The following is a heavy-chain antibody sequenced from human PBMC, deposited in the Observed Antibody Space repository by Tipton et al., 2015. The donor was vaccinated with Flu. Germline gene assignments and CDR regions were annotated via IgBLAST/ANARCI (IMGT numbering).Heavy chain of an antibody. D-gene: IGHD3-10*01. CDR1: GGSIGSYY. V-gene: IGHV4-4*07. CDR2: IYTSGST. Sequence: LRLSCTVSGGSIGSYYWSWIRQPAGKGLEWIGRIYTSGSTNYNPSLKSRVTMSVDTSKNQFSLKLSSVTAADTAVYYCARDGWLRGFDYWGQGTLVTVSS. CDR3: ARDGWLRGFDY. J-gene: IGHJ4*02.